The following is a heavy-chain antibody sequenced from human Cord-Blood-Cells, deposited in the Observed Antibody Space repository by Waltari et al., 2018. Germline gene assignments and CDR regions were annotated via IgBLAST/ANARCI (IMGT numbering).Heavy chain of an antibody. CDR1: GGSIRSSSYY. Sequence: QLQLQESGPGLVKPSETLSLTCTVSGGSIRSSSYYWGWLRQPPGKGLEWIGSIYYSGSTYYNPSLKSRVTISVDTSKNQFSLKLSSVTAADTAVYYCARPRYYDSSGYYYWGQGTLVTVSS. D-gene: IGHD3-22*01. J-gene: IGHJ4*02. CDR2: IYYSGST. V-gene: IGHV4-39*07. CDR3: ARPRYYDSSGYYY.